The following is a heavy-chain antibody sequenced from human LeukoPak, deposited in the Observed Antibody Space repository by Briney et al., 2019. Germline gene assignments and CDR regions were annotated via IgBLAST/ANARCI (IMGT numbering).Heavy chain of an antibody. Sequence: ASVKVSCKASGYTFTSYYMHWVRQAPGQGLEWMGIINPSGGSTSYAQKLQGRVTMTTDTSTSTAYMELRSLRSDDTAVYYCARDLGLWRSAATGDYWGQGTLVTVSS. CDR2: INPSGGST. V-gene: IGHV1-46*01. D-gene: IGHD2-15*01. J-gene: IGHJ4*02. CDR3: ARDLGLWRSAATGDY. CDR1: GYTFTSYY.